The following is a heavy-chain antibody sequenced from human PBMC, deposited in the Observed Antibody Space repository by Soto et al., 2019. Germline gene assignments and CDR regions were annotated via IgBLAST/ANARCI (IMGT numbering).Heavy chain of an antibody. Sequence: VQLLESGGGVVQPGGSLRLSCAASGFSFSGYVISWVRQAQGKGMEWVSVIGFSGGSRFYADSVKGRLTVSRDISKKTVYLQMNSLRAEDTAVYYCAKSQDEMATNSMVDLWGQGTLVTVSS. V-gene: IGHV3-23*01. CDR2: IGFSGGSR. D-gene: IGHD5-12*01. CDR3: AKSQDEMATNSMVDL. CDR1: GFSFSGYV. J-gene: IGHJ5*02.